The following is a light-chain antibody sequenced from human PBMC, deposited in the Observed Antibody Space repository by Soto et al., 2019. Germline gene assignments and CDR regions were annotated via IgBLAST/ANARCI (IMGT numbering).Light chain of an antibody. Sequence: IVLTQSPATISLSPVERATLSCRASQSVSSYLAWYQQKPGQAPRLLIYDASNRATGIPARFSGSGSGTDFTLTISSLEPEDFAVYYCQQRSNWPPWTFGQGTKVDIK. CDR3: QQRSNWPPWT. J-gene: IGKJ1*01. CDR1: QSVSSY. CDR2: DAS. V-gene: IGKV3-11*01.